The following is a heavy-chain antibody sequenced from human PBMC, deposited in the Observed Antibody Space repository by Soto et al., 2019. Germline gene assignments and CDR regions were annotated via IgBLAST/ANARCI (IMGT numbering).Heavy chain of an antibody. CDR3: ARVHSSSYHFFDY. J-gene: IGHJ4*02. CDR2: ISGSGRSA. Sequence: PGGSLRLSCAASGFTFSRFAMSWVRQAPEKGLEWVTGISGSGRSADFADSVKVRFTISRDNSKNPLYLQMSSLRAEDTAVYYCARVHSSSYHFFDYWGQGTVVTVSS. V-gene: IGHV3-23*01. D-gene: IGHD6-13*01. CDR1: GFTFSRFA.